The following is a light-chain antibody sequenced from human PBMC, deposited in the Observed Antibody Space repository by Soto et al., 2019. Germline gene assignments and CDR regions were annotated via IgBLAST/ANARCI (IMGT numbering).Light chain of an antibody. Sequence: EIVMTQSPATLSVSPGERATLSCRASRSVSGNLAWYQQKPGQAPRLLIYGASTRATGIPARFSGSGSGTEFTLTISSLQSEDFAVYYCHQYDNWWTFGQGTKVEVK. J-gene: IGKJ1*01. CDR1: RSVSGN. CDR2: GAS. V-gene: IGKV3-15*01. CDR3: HQYDNWWT.